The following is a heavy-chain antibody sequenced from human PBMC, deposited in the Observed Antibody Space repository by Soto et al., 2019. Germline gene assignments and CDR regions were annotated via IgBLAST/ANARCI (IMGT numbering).Heavy chain of an antibody. Sequence: LSLTCAVSSGSISSSNWWSWVRQPPGKGLEWIGEIYHSGSTNYNPSLKSRVTISVDKSKNQFSLKLSSVTAADTAVYYCARGFSGWYNYYYMDVWGKGTTVTVSS. CDR2: IYHSGST. CDR3: ARGFSGWYNYYYMDV. V-gene: IGHV4-4*02. CDR1: SGSISSSNW. D-gene: IGHD6-19*01. J-gene: IGHJ6*03.